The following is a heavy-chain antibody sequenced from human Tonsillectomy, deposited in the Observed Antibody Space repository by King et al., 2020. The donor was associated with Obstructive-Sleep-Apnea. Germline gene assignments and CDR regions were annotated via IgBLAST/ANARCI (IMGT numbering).Heavy chain of an antibody. CDR2: ISWNSGSI. J-gene: IGHJ3*02. D-gene: IGHD6-19*01. V-gene: IGHV3-9*01. Sequence: VQLVESGGGLVQPGRSLRLSCAASGFTFDDYAMHWVRQAPGKGLEWVSGISWNSGSIGDAVSGKGRFTISRDNAKNSLYLQMNSLRAEDTALYYCAKDRASGWYNGAFDIWGQGTMVTVSS. CDR1: GFTFDDYA. CDR3: AKDRASGWYNGAFDI.